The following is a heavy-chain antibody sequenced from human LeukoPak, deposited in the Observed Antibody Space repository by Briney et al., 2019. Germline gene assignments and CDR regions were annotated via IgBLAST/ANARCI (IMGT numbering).Heavy chain of an antibody. D-gene: IGHD2-15*01. Sequence: ASVKVSCKASGYTFTGYYMHWVRQAPGQGLEWMGWINPNSGDTNHAQNFQGRVTLTRDTSISTAYMELSSLRSDDSAVYYCAGEYCSGGSCRQGFDYWGQGTLVTVSS. CDR3: AGEYCSGGSCRQGFDY. CDR2: INPNSGDT. V-gene: IGHV1-2*02. CDR1: GYTFTGYY. J-gene: IGHJ4*02.